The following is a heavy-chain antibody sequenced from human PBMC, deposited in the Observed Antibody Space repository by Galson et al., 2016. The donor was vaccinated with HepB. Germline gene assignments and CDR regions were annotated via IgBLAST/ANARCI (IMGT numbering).Heavy chain of an antibody. CDR1: GFTFNQYG. V-gene: IGHV3-33*01. D-gene: IGHD1-7*01. J-gene: IGHJ4*02. Sequence: SLRLSCAASGFTFNQYGMHWVRQAAGKGLEWAAVIWHDGDNKYYGDSVEGRFTISRDDSKNTLYLQMNGLTVDDTAVYYCARPISACRTSSCYFFEYWGQGSPVTVSS. CDR2: IWHDGDNK. CDR3: ARPISACRTSSCYFFEY.